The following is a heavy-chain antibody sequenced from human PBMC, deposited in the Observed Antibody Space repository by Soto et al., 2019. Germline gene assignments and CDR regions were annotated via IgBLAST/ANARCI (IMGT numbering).Heavy chain of an antibody. CDR2: ISSSGSTI. D-gene: IGHD3-22*01. Sequence: QVQLVESGGGLVKPGGSLRLSCAASGFTFSDYYMSWIRQAPGKGLEWVSYISSSGSTIYYADSVKGRFTISRDNAKNSLYLQMNSLRAEDTAVYYCARGSTYYYDSSGTPYNWFDPWGQGTLVTVSS. CDR3: ARGSTYYYDSSGTPYNWFDP. V-gene: IGHV3-11*01. CDR1: GFTFSDYY. J-gene: IGHJ5*02.